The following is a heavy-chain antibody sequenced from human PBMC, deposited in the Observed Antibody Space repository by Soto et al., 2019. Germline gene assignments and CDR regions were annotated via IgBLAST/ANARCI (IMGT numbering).Heavy chain of an antibody. CDR2: ISGSGVSI. CDR1: GFTFNTYA. D-gene: IGHD3-10*01. Sequence: EVQVSDSGGGLVQPGGSLRLSCVASGFTFNTYAMTWVRQAPGKGLEWVSIISGSGVSIYYADSVKGRFTISRDNSKNTVYLEMHNLRAGDTAVYYCAKVGYAGSGSFYNPYFDYWGTGTLVTVSS. CDR3: AKVGYAGSGSFYNPYFDY. J-gene: IGHJ4*02. V-gene: IGHV3-23*01.